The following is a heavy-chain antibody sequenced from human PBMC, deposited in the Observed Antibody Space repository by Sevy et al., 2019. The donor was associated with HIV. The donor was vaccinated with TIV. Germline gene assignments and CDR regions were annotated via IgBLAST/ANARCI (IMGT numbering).Heavy chain of an antibody. CDR2: ISGHGGST. V-gene: IGHV3-23*01. CDR1: GSIFNSYV. Sequence: GGSLRLSCAASGSIFNSYVMNWVRQAPGKGLEWVSSISGHGGSTYYADSVKGRFTISRDNSRNMLDLEMNSLRDDDTALYYCAGGFWSGFDYWGQGILVTVSS. CDR3: AGGFWSGFDY. D-gene: IGHD3-3*01. J-gene: IGHJ4*02.